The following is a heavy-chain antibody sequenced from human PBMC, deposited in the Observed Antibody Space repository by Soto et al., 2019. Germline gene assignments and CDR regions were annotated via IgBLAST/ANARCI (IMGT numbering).Heavy chain of an antibody. J-gene: IGHJ4*02. D-gene: IGHD3-9*01. CDR3: ARYPPGRYFDWLSDGYYFDY. Sequence: GESLKISCKGSGYSFTSYWIGWVRQMPGKGLEWMGIIYPGDSDTRYSPSFQGQVTISADKSIGTAYLQWSSLKASDTAMYYCARYPPGRYFDWLSDGYYFDYWGQGTLVTVSS. CDR2: IYPGDSDT. CDR1: GYSFTSYW. V-gene: IGHV5-51*01.